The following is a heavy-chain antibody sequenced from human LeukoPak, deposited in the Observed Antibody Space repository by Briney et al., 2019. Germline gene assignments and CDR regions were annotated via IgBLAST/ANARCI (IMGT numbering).Heavy chain of an antibody. V-gene: IGHV3-23*01. J-gene: IGHJ6*03. D-gene: IGHD3-3*01. CDR2: ISGSGGST. CDR1: GFTFSSYA. Sequence: GGSLRPSCAASGFTFSSYAMSWVRQAPGKGLEWVSAISGSGGSTYYADSVKGRFTISRDNSKNTLYLQMNSLRAEDTAVYYCAKSGSGDFWSGYYTDYYYYYMDVWGKGTTVTVSS. CDR3: AKSGSGDFWSGYYTDYYYYYMDV.